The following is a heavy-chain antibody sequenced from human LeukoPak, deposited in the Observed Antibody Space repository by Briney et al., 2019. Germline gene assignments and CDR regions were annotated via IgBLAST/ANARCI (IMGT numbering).Heavy chain of an antibody. CDR3: ASLRPITVAAAGTDDY. CDR2: ISSSSSTI. V-gene: IGHV3-48*02. Sequence: PGGPLRLSCAASGFTFRNYSMNWVRQAPGKGLEWVSYISSSSSTIYYADSVKGRFTISRDNAKNSLYLQMNSLRDEDTAVYYCASLRPITVAAAGTDDYWGQGTLVTVSS. CDR1: GFTFRNYS. J-gene: IGHJ4*02. D-gene: IGHD6-13*01.